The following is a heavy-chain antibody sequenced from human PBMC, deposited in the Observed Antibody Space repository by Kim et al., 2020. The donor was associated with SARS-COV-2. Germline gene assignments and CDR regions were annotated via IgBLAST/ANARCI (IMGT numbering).Heavy chain of an antibody. CDR1: GFTFSSYA. J-gene: IGHJ5*02. V-gene: IGHV3-23*01. CDR2: ISGSGGST. Sequence: GGSLRHSCAASGFTFSSYAMSWVRQAPGKGLEWVSAISGSGGSTYYADSVKGRFTISRDNSKNTLYLQMNSLRAEDTAVYYCAKFGVTSGAYNWFDPWGQGTLVTVSS. D-gene: IGHD3-3*01. CDR3: AKFGVTSGAYNWFDP.